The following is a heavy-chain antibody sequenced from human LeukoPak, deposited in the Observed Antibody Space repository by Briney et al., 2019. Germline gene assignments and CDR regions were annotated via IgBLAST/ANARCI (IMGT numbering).Heavy chain of an antibody. CDR2: IYYSDST. CDR3: ARFPGSAEYRHYYYMDV. CDR1: GGSVSNYF. V-gene: IGHV4-59*02. J-gene: IGHJ6*03. D-gene: IGHD2-15*01. Sequence: SETLSLTCTVSGGSVSNYFWSWIRQPPGKGLECIGYIYYSDSTNYNPSLKSRVTVSVDTSKNQFSLKLSSVTAADTAVYYCARFPGSAEYRHYYYMDVWGKGTTVTVSS.